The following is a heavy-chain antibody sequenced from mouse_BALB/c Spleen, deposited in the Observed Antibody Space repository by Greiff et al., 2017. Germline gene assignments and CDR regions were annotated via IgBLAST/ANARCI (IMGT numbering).Heavy chain of an antibody. CDR3: ARDYDVDYFDY. Sequence: EVKLMESGGGLVQPGGSRKLSCAASGFTFSSFGMHWVRQAPEKGLEWVAYISSGSSTIYYADTVKGRFTISRDNPKNTLFLQMTSLRSEDTAMYYCARDYDVDYFDYWGQGTTLTVSS. CDR1: GFTFSSFG. CDR2: ISSGSSTI. J-gene: IGHJ2*01. V-gene: IGHV5-17*02. D-gene: IGHD2-4*01.